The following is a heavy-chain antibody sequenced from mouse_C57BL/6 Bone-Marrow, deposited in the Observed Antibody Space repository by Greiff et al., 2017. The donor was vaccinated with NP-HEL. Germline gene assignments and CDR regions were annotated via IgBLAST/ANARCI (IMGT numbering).Heavy chain of an antibody. CDR3: ARNYRDW. D-gene: IGHD2-14*01. Sequence: QVQLKQSGPELVKPGASVKISCKASGYAFSSSWMNWVKQRPGKGLEWIGRIYPGDGDTKYNGKFKGKATLTAAKASSTAYMRLSSRTSEDSAVYFCARNYRDWWGQGTTHAISS. CDR1: GYAFSSSW. CDR2: IYPGDGDT. V-gene: IGHV1-82*01. J-gene: IGHJ2*01.